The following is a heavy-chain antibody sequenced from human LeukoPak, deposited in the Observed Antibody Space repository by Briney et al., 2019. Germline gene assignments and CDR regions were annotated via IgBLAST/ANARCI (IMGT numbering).Heavy chain of an antibody. CDR3: ARDRERGSSHNDY. J-gene: IGHJ4*02. V-gene: IGHV3-33*01. Sequence: SCKASGYTFTTYYVHWVRQGPGKGLEWVAVIWYDGSNIYYADSVKGRFTISRDNSKNTLYLQMDSLRAEDTAVYYCARDRERGSSHNDYWGQGILVTVSS. D-gene: IGHD2-15*01. CDR2: IWYDGSNI. CDR1: GYTFTTYY.